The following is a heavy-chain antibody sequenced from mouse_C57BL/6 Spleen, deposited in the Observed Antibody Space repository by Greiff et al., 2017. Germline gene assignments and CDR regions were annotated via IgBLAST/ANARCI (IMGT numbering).Heavy chain of an antibody. CDR2: IDPENGDT. V-gene: IGHV14-4*01. CDR3: TRTGTDY. D-gene: IGHD4-1*01. J-gene: IGHJ2*01. Sequence: LVESGAELVRPGASVKLSCTASGFNIKDDYMHWVKQRPEQGLEWIGWIDPENGDTEYASKFQGKATITADTSSNTAYLQLSSLTSEDTAVYYCTRTGTDYWGQGTTLTVSS. CDR1: GFNIKDDY.